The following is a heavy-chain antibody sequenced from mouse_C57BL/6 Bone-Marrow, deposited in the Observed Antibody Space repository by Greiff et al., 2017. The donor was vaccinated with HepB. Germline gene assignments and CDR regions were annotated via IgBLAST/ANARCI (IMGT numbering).Heavy chain of an antibody. J-gene: IGHJ2*01. CDR2: IDPSDSYT. V-gene: IGHV1-69*01. D-gene: IGHD1-1*01. CDR3: ARSYYGSSYDYFDY. CDR1: GYTFTSYW. Sequence: QVQLQQPGAELVMPGASVKLSCKASGYTFTSYWIHWVKQRPGQCLEWIGEIDPSDSYTNYNQKFKGKSTLTVDKSSSTAYMQLSSLTSEDSAVYYCARSYYGSSYDYFDYWGQGTTLTVSS.